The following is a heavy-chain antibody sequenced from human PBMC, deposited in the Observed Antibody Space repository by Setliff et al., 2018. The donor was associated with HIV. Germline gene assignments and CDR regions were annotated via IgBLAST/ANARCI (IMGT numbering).Heavy chain of an antibody. CDR2: LYSGGNT. Sequence: GGSLRLSCAASGFTVSSNYMTWVRQAPGKGLEWVSVLYSGGNTYYADSVKGRFTISRDDSKNTLYLQMNSLRAEDTAVYYCARERIRGTFDIWGQGTMVTVSS. CDR3: ARERIRGTFDI. D-gene: IGHD1-26*01. CDR1: GFTVSSNY. J-gene: IGHJ3*02. V-gene: IGHV3-53*05.